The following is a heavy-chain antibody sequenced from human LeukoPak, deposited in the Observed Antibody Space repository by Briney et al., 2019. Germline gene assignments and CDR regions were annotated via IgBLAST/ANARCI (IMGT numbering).Heavy chain of an antibody. CDR1: GGSISSYY. J-gene: IGHJ6*03. Sequence: SETLSLTCTVSGGSISSYYWSWIRPPPGKGLEWIGYIYSSGSTNYNPSLKSRVTMSVDTSKNQFSLKVNSVTAADTAVYYCARATYSSSWYRDYYYYYMDVWGKGTTVTVSS. CDR3: ARATYSSSWYRDYYYYYMDV. CDR2: IYSSGST. D-gene: IGHD6-13*01. V-gene: IGHV4-59*01.